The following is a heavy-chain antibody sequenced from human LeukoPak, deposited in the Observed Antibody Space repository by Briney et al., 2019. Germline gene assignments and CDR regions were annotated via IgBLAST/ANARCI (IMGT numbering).Heavy chain of an antibody. CDR3: ARDDDYGDYGDSGYFDY. V-gene: IGHV3-48*01. Sequence: GGSLRLSCAVSGFTFSSYSMNWVRQAPGKGLEWVAYISSGSTTIYYKDSVKGRFTISRDNANNSLDLQMNSLRAEDTAVYYCARDDDYGDYGDSGYFDYWGQGTLVTVSS. CDR2: ISSGSTTI. D-gene: IGHD4-17*01. CDR1: GFTFSSYS. J-gene: IGHJ4*02.